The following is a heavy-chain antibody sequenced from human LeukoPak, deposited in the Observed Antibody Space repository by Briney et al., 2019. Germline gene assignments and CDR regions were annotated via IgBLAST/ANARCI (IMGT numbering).Heavy chain of an antibody. CDR2: ISGSGGST. J-gene: IGHJ4*02. V-gene: IGHV3-23*01. D-gene: IGHD6-19*01. Sequence: AGGSLRLSCAASGFTFSSYAMSWVRQAPGKGLEWVSAISGSGGSTYYADSVKGRFTISRDNSKNTLYLQMNSLRAEDTAVYYCATSTPAVAGTFGSDYWGQGTLVTVSS. CDR3: ATSTPAVAGTFGSDY. CDR1: GFTFSSYA.